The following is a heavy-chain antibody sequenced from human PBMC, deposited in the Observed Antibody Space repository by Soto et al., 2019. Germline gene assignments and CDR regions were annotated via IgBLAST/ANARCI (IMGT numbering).Heavy chain of an antibody. J-gene: IGHJ4*02. V-gene: IGHV3-30*18. CDR2: ISYDGSNK. CDR1: GFTFSSYG. Sequence: GGSLRLSCAASGFTFSSYGMHWVRQAPGKGLKWVAVISYDGSNKYYADSVKGRFTISRDNSKNTLYLQMNSLRAEDTAVYYCSKSSMVRGLPAPSFYSGQGTLVTVSP. D-gene: IGHD3-10*01. CDR3: SKSSMVRGLPAPSFY.